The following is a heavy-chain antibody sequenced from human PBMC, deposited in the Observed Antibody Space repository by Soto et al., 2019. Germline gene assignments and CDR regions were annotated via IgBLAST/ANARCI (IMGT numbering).Heavy chain of an antibody. CDR3: ARLGRCSSTSCFYYYYGMDV. D-gene: IGHD2-2*01. V-gene: IGHV5-51*01. CDR1: GYSFTSYW. CDR2: IYPGDSET. J-gene: IGHJ6*02. Sequence: GESLKISCKGSGYSFTSYWIGWVRQMPGKGLEWMGIIYPGDSETRYSPSFQGQVTISADNSIRTAYLQWSSLKASDTAMYYCARLGRCSSTSCFYYYYGMDVWGQGTTVTVSS.